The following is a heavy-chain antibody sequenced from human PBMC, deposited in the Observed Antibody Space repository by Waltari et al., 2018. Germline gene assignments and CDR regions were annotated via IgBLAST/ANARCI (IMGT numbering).Heavy chain of an antibody. CDR3: AREAVAGTYWFDP. CDR1: GFTFSSYS. D-gene: IGHD6-19*01. J-gene: IGHJ5*02. Sequence: EVQLVESGGGLVQPGWSLRLSCAASGFTFSSYSMHWVRQAPGKGLEWVSYISSSSSTIYYADSVKGRFTNSRDNAKNSLYLQMNSLRAEDTAVYYCAREAVAGTYWFDPWGQGTLVTVSS. V-gene: IGHV3-48*01. CDR2: ISSSSSTI.